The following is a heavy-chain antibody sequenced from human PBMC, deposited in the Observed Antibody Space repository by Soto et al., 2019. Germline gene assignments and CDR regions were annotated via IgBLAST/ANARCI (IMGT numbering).Heavy chain of an antibody. V-gene: IGHV6-1*01. Sequence: SQTLSLTCAIPGDSVSSNSAAWNWIRQSPSRGLEWLGRTYYRSKWYNDYAVSVKSRITINPDTSKNQFSLQLNSVTPEDTAVYYCARGEWELPYYYYYGMDVWGQGTTVTVSS. J-gene: IGHJ6*02. CDR1: GDSVSSNSAA. CDR2: TYYRSKWYN. D-gene: IGHD1-26*01. CDR3: ARGEWELPYYYYYGMDV.